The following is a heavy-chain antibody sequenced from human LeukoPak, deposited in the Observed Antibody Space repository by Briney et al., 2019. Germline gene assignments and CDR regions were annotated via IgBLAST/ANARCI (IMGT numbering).Heavy chain of an antibody. J-gene: IGHJ4*02. Sequence: GGSLRLSCAASGFTFSSYSMNWVRQAPGKGLEWVSSISSSSSYIHYADSVKGRFTISRDNAKNSLYLQMNSLRAEDTAVYYCARDLGYCSSTSCYIIDFDYWGQGTLVTVSS. CDR1: GFTFSSYS. CDR2: ISSSSSYI. V-gene: IGHV3-21*01. CDR3: ARDLGYCSSTSCYIIDFDY. D-gene: IGHD2-2*02.